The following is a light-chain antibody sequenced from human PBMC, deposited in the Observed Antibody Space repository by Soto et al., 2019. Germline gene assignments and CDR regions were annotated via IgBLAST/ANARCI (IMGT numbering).Light chain of an antibody. CDR2: DAS. CDR1: QTISTW. J-gene: IGKJ4*01. CDR3: QQYNSYPLT. V-gene: IGKV1-5*01. Sequence: GDRVTITCRASQTISTWLAWYQQKPGKAPNLLIYDASSLESGVPSRFSGSGSGTEFTLTISSLQPDDFATYFCQQYNSYPLTFGGGTNVEIK.